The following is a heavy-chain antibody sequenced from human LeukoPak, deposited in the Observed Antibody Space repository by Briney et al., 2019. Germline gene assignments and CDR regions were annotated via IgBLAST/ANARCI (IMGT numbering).Heavy chain of an antibody. D-gene: IGHD3-22*01. Sequence: PSETLSLTCTVSGGSISSYYWSWIRQPPGKGLEWIGYIYYSGSTNYNPSLKSRVTISVDTSKNQFSLKLRSVTAADTAVYYCARVTGYVIEDYFDYWGQGTLVAVSS. J-gene: IGHJ4*02. V-gene: IGHV4-59*01. CDR1: GGSISSYY. CDR3: ARVTGYVIEDYFDY. CDR2: IYYSGST.